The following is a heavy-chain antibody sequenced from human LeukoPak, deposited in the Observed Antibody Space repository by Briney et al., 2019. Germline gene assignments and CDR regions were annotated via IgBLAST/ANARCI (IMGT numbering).Heavy chain of an antibody. Sequence: GGSLRLSCVVSGLNFSNFAMSWVRQAPGKGLEWVSAVSGRGRSTYYANSVKGRFIVSRHNSQNTLYLQMSSLRAEDTAVYYCAKGGRYSYRGYFDYWGQGTLVTVSS. CDR3: AKGGRYSYRGYFDY. V-gene: IGHV3-23*01. J-gene: IGHJ4*02. D-gene: IGHD3-9*01. CDR2: VSGRGRST. CDR1: GLNFSNFA.